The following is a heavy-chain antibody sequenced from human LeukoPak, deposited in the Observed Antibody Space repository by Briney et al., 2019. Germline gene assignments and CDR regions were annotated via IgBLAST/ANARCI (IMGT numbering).Heavy chain of an antibody. J-gene: IGHJ4*02. D-gene: IGHD6-19*01. CDR3: SRMARGHSTGWSFFDF. V-gene: IGHV6-1*01. CDR1: GDSVSSKSVA. Sequence: SQTLSLTCAISGDSVSSKSVAWAWVRQSPSKGLEWLGRTYYSAKRYNDSAGSMKSRTTINPDTAKNQFSLQLKSVNSEDTAVYYCSRMARGHSTGWSFFDFWGQGTLVTVSS. CDR2: TYYSAKRYN.